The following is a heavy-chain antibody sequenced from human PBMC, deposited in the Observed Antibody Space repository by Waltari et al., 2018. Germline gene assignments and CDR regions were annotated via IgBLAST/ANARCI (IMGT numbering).Heavy chain of an antibody. V-gene: IGHV3-23*01. Sequence: GFTFSTYAMHWVRQAPGKGLEWLSTISKRGDSTYYADSVKGRFTISRDNSKNTMYLQMNSLRADDTAVYYCAKFRGMVQVSSLLFDYWGQGALITVSS. CDR1: GFTFSTYA. D-gene: IGHD2-15*01. CDR2: ISKRGDST. CDR3: AKFRGMVQVSSLLFDY. J-gene: IGHJ4*02.